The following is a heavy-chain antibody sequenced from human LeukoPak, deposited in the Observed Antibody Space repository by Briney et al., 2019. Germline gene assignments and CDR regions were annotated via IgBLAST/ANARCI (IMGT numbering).Heavy chain of an antibody. V-gene: IGHV3-23*01. CDR1: GFNFGSYS. J-gene: IGHJ4*02. CDR3: ARKSASGNYPLDY. Sequence: AGSLRLSCAASGFNFGSYSMTWVRQAPGKGLEWVSVMSADIATTFYADSVKGRFTISRDNAKNTVFLQMSSLRAEDTALYYCARKSASGNYPLDYWGQGTLVTVSS. CDR2: MSADIATT. D-gene: IGHD3-10*01.